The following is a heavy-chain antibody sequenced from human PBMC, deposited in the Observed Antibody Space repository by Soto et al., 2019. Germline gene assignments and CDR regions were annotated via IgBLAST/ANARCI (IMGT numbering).Heavy chain of an antibody. D-gene: IGHD2-15*01. CDR1: GFTFSSYA. Sequence: VQLLESGGGLVQPGGCLRLSCAASGFTFSSYAMSWVRQAPGKGLEWVSAISGSGGSTYYADSVKGRFTISRDNCKNTLYLQMNSLRAEDTAVYYCAAQRLLLGAFDIWGQGTMVTVSS. J-gene: IGHJ3*02. V-gene: IGHV3-23*01. CDR2: ISGSGGST. CDR3: AAQRLLLGAFDI.